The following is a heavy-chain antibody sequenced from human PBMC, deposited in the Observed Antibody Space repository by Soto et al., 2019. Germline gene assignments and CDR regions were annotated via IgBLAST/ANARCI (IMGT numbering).Heavy chain of an antibody. J-gene: IGHJ4*02. CDR2: INDNSGAT. V-gene: IGHV1-2*02. Sequence: GASVKVSCKASGYTFTDYYMHWVRRAPGQGLEWMGWINDNSGATRYSQRFQGRVTLTRDTSISTAYMELSSLRSDDTAVYYCARDSAAAAGLSFGSWGQGTLVTVSS. CDR3: ARDSAAAAGLSFGS. CDR1: GYTFTDYY. D-gene: IGHD6-13*01.